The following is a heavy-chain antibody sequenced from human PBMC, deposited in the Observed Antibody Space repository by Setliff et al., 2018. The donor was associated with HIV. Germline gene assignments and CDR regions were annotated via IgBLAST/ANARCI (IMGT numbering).Heavy chain of an antibody. D-gene: IGHD3-10*01. CDR1: GGSIDNNKYY. J-gene: IGHJ3*01. CDR3: ASRGTHGAFDV. Sequence: PSETLSLTCSVSGGSIDNNKYYWTWIRQPPGKGLEWTGSIYHTGRTYYNRSLESRLTISIDTSKYQFSLKLTSVTAADTAMYYCASRGTHGAFDVWGQGTMVTVSS. V-gene: IGHV4-39*01. CDR2: IYHTGRT.